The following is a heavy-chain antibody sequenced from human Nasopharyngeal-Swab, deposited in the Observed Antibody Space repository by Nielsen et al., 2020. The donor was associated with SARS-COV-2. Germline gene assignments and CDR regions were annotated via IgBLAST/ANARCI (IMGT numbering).Heavy chain of an antibody. D-gene: IGHD3-10*01. Sequence: VRQAPGKGLEWVAVISYDGSNKYYADSVKGRFTISRDNSKNTLYLQMNSLRAEDTAVYYCAKLDMVRGVIITSYAFDNWGQGTMVTVSS. V-gene: IGHV3-30*18. J-gene: IGHJ3*02. CDR3: AKLDMVRGVIITSYAFDN. CDR2: ISYDGSNK.